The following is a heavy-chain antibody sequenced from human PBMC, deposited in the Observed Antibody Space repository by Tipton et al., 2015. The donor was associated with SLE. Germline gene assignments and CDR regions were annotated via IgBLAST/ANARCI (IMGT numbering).Heavy chain of an antibody. CDR1: GGSFSGYF. J-gene: IGHJ4*02. D-gene: IGHD6-13*01. Sequence: TLSLTCAVYGGSFSGYFWSWIRQPPGKGLEWIGEINHSVSTNYNPSLKSRVTISVDASKKQFSLKLSSVTAADTAVYYCARFWGPNSWYFDYWGEGTLVTVSS. V-gene: IGHV4-34*01. CDR2: INHSVST. CDR3: ARFWGPNSWYFDY.